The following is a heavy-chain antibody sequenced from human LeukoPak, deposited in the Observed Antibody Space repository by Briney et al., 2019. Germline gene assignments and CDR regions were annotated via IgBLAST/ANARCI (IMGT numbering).Heavy chain of an antibody. CDR2: ISSSSSYI. J-gene: IGHJ4*02. CDR1: GFTFSSYS. D-gene: IGHD1-26*01. CDR3: ARNPSGSYPFDY. Sequence: GGSLRLSCAASGFTFSSYSMNWVRQAPGKGLEWVSSISSSSSYIYYADSVKGRFTISRDNAKNSLYLQMNSLRAEDTAVYYCARNPSGSYPFDYWGQGTLVTVSS. V-gene: IGHV3-21*01.